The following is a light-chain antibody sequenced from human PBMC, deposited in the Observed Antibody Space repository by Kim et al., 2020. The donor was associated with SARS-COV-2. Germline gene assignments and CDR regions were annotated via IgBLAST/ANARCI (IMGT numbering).Light chain of an antibody. CDR3: QAWDSSTAV. CDR2: QDS. CDR1: KLGDKY. J-gene: IGLJ2*01. Sequence: VSPGQTASITCSGEKLGDKYACWYQQKPGQSPVLVIDQDSKRPSGIPERFAGSNSGNTATLTISGTQAMDEADYYCQAWDSSTAVFGGGTQLTVL. V-gene: IGLV3-1*01.